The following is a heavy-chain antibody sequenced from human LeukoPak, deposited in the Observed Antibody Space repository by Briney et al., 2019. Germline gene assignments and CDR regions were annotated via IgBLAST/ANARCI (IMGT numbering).Heavy chain of an antibody. CDR1: GGSISSYY. CDR3: ARTPLWFGREDAFDI. Sequence: PSETLSLXCTVSGGSISSYYWSWIRQPPGKGLEWIGYIYYSGSTNYNPSLKSRVTISVDTSKNQFSLKLSSVTAADTAVYYCARTPLWFGREDAFDIWGQGTMVTVSS. CDR2: IYYSGST. J-gene: IGHJ3*02. V-gene: IGHV4-59*01. D-gene: IGHD3-10*01.